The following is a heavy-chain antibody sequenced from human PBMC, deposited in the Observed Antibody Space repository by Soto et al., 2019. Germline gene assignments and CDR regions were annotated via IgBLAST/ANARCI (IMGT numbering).Heavy chain of an antibody. Sequence: SETLSLTCTVSGGSISSSSYYWAWNRQSLGKGLEWIGSVYYNGFTYYNPSLKSRVTISVDTSKNQFSLKLTSVTAADTAVYYCARMGDFWSGPGELDPWGQGTLVTVSS. CDR1: GGSISSSSYY. CDR3: ARMGDFWSGPGELDP. D-gene: IGHD3-3*01. V-gene: IGHV4-39*01. J-gene: IGHJ5*02. CDR2: VYYNGFT.